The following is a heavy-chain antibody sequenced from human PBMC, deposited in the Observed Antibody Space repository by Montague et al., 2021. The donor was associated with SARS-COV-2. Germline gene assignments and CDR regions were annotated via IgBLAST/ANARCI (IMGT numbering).Heavy chain of an antibody. CDR2: VSGDGDST. D-gene: IGHD5-12*01. CDR3: ARCLRCSGFDGNYLDS. J-gene: IGHJ4*02. Sequence: SLRLSCAVSGFYFNDYGMSWVRQAPGKGLDWVSAVSGDGDSTYYADSVKGLFTISRDNSKNTLYLQMNSLRADDTAVYYCARCLRCSGFDGNYLDSWGQGTLVTVSS. CDR1: GFYFNDYG. V-gene: IGHV3-23*01.